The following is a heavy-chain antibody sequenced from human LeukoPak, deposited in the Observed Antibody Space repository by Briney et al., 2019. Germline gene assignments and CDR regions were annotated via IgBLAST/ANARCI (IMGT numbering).Heavy chain of an antibody. D-gene: IGHD3-22*01. Sequence: SETLSLTCAVYGRSFSGYYWTWIRQTPGKGLEWIGEINHSGITDYNPSLRSRVTISVDTSKNQFSLKLSSVTAADTAIYYCARGLDYYDSSGYYHWGQGTLVTVSS. CDR3: ARGLDYYDSSGYYH. J-gene: IGHJ5*02. V-gene: IGHV4-34*01. CDR1: GRSFSGYY. CDR2: INHSGIT.